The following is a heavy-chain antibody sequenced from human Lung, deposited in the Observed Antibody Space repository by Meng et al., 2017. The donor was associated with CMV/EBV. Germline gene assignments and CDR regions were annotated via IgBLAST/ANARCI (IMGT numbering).Heavy chain of an antibody. J-gene: IGHJ4*02. CDR3: ARGKQDAWELLAY. Sequence: QWQMQASCPRLVNPSGTLSLPCGVSAVSISSNIRWTWVRQPPGKVLELIGDIDDSGSTNYNPSLNSRISISLDKSKNHFSLKVNSVTAADTAVYYCARGKQDAWELLAYWGQGALVTVSS. CDR2: IDDSGST. V-gene: IGHV4-4*02. CDR1: AVSISSNIR. D-gene: IGHD1-26*01.